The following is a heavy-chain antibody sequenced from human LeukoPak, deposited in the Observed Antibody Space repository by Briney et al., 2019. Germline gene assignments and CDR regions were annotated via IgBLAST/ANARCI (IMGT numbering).Heavy chain of an antibody. CDR1: SGSISGYY. CDR3: ARDGRAGSLFAY. D-gene: IGHD6-19*01. Sequence: SENLSLACTVSSGSISGYYWSWIRQPPGKGLEWVGYISYSGSTNYNPSLKSRVTISVDTSKNQFSLKLSSVTAADTAIYYCARDGRAGSLFAYWGQGTLVTVSS. CDR2: ISYSGST. J-gene: IGHJ4*02. V-gene: IGHV4-59*01.